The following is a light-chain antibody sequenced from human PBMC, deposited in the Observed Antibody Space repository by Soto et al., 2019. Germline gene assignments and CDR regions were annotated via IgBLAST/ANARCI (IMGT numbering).Light chain of an antibody. CDR2: GAH. CDR1: QTVNNNY. Sequence: IVMPHSDGTLSLTPEARATLSCRASQTVNNNYVAWYQQKPGQAPRLLISGAHNRAPGIPDRFSGSESGTDFTLRISRLEPEDFAVYYCQQYGSSVTFGQGTKVDI. J-gene: IGKJ1*01. V-gene: IGKV3-20*01. CDR3: QQYGSSVT.